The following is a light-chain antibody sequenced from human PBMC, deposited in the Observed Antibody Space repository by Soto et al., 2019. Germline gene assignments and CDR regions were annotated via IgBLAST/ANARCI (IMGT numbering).Light chain of an antibody. CDR2: DVS. CDR3: SSYTSSSTLSV. V-gene: IGLV2-14*01. J-gene: IGLJ1*01. Sequence: QSALTQPASVSGSPGQSITISCTGTSSDVGGYNYVSRYQQHPGEAPKLMIYDVSNRPSGVSNRFSGSKSGNTASLTISGLQAEDEADYYCSSYTSSSTLSVFGTGTKLTVL. CDR1: SSDVGGYNY.